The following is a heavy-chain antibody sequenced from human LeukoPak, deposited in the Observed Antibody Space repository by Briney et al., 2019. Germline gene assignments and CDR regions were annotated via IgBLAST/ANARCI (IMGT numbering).Heavy chain of an antibody. CDR3: TTIRPGY. CDR2: IKDGGTTT. CDR1: GFTFSSYW. Sequence: GGSLRLSCAASGFTFSSYWIHWVRQVPGKGLEWVSRIKDGGTTTDYADSVKGRFTISRDDAKNNLYLQMNSLRAEDTAVYYCTTIRPGYWGQGTLVTVSP. J-gene: IGHJ4*02. V-gene: IGHV3-74*01. D-gene: IGHD5-12*01.